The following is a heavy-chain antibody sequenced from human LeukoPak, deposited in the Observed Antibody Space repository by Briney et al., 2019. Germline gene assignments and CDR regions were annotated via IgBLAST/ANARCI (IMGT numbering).Heavy chain of an antibody. J-gene: IGHJ5*02. CDR2: IIPILGIA. Sequence: SVKVSCKASGGTFSSYAISWVRPAPGQGLAWMGRIIPILGIANYAQKFQGRVTITADKSTSTAYMELSSLRSEDTAVYYCARVGRYCSSTSCPVGPWGQGTLVTVSS. D-gene: IGHD2-2*01. CDR3: ARVGRYCSSTSCPVGP. CDR1: GGTFSSYA. V-gene: IGHV1-69*04.